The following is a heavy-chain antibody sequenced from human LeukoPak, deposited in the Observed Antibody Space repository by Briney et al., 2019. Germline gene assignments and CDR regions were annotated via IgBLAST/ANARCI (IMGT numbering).Heavy chain of an antibody. CDR3: VSPRGFSYGYFDY. D-gene: IGHD5-18*01. V-gene: IGHV4-39*01. Sequence: SETLSLTCTVSGGSISSSSAYWGWIRQPPGKGLEWIRSIYYSKNTYYNPSLKSRVTISADTSKNQFSLTLGSVSATDTAVYYCVSPRGFSYGYFDYWGQGTLVTVSS. J-gene: IGHJ4*02. CDR2: IYYSKNT. CDR1: GGSISSSSAY.